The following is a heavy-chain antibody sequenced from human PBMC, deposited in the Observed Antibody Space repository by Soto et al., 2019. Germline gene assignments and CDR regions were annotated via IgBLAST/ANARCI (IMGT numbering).Heavy chain of an antibody. CDR2: ISYSGNT. CDR3: ARAPMVLSRSYFDS. D-gene: IGHD2-8*01. CDR1: GGSISNFY. J-gene: IGHJ4*02. Sequence: AETLSLTCTVSGGSISNFYWSWIRQPPGKGLEWIGYISYSGNTNYNPSLKSRVSISVDTSKNQLSLNLTSVTAADTAVYYCARAPMVLSRSYFDSWGQGTPVTVSS. V-gene: IGHV4-59*01.